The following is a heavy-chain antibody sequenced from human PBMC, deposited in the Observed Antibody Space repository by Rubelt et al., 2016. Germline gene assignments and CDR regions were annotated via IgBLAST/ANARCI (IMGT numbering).Heavy chain of an antibody. V-gene: IGHV4-34*01. CDR1: GGSISSYY. D-gene: IGHD1-14*01. J-gene: IGHJ4*02. CDR3: ARGREGIRNFRHPSGKYYFDY. CDR2: INHSGST. Sequence: VQLQESGPGLVKPSETLSLTCTVSGGSISSYYWSWICQPPGKGLERIGEINHSGSTNYNPSLKSRVTISVDTSKNQFSRKLSSVTAADTAVYYCARGREGIRNFRHPSGKYYFDYWGQGTLVTVSS.